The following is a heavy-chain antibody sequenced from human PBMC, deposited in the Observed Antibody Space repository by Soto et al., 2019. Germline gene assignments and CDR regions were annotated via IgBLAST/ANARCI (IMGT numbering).Heavy chain of an antibody. Sequence: ASVKVSCKASGYTFTGYYMHWVRQAPGQGLEWMGWINPNSGGTNYAQKFQGWVTMTRDTSISTAYMELSRLRSDDTAVYYCARDSEYCIGGSCYTRSPGDYYYYMDVWGKGTTVTVSS. V-gene: IGHV1-2*04. CDR3: ARDSEYCIGGSCYTRSPGDYYYYMDV. J-gene: IGHJ6*03. D-gene: IGHD2-15*01. CDR2: INPNSGGT. CDR1: GYTFTGYY.